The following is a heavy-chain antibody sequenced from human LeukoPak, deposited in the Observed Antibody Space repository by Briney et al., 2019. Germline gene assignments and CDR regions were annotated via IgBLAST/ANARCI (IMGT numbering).Heavy chain of an antibody. CDR2: IYYSGST. CDR1: GVSISSYY. Sequence: SETLSLTCTVSGVSISSYYWSWIRQPPGKGLEWIGYIYYSGSTNYNPSLKSRVTISVDTSKNQFSLKLSSVTAADTAVYYCARAPPLYYGSGSYYERWGQGTLVTVSS. J-gene: IGHJ4*02. CDR3: ARAPPLYYGSGSYYER. D-gene: IGHD3-10*01. V-gene: IGHV4-59*01.